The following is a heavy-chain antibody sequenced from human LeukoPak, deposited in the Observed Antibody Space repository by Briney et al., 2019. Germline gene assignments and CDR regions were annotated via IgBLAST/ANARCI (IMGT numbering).Heavy chain of an antibody. CDR1: GFTFSSYG. D-gene: IGHD3-9*01. J-gene: IGHJ4*02. CDR3: ASSGGPYDILTGPDY. V-gene: IGHV3-30*03. Sequence: PGGSLRLSCAASGFTFSSYGMHWVRQAPGKGLEWVAVISYDGSNKYYADSVKGRFTISRDNSKNTLYLQMNSLRAEDTAVYYCASSGGPYDILTGPDYWGQGTLVTVSS. CDR2: ISYDGSNK.